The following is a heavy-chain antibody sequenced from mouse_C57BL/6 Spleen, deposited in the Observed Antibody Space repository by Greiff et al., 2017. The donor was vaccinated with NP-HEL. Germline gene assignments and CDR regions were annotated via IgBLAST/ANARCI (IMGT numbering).Heavy chain of an antibody. CDR1: GFTFTDYY. J-gene: IGHJ4*01. CDR3: ARSVYYDYEYYAMDY. Sequence: EVKLVESGGGLVQPGGSLSLSCAASGFTFTDYYMSWVRQPPGKALEWLGFIRNKANGYTTEYSASVKGRFTISRDNSQSILYLQMNALRAEDSATYYCARSVYYDYEYYAMDYWGQGTSVTVSS. V-gene: IGHV7-3*01. D-gene: IGHD2-4*01. CDR2: IRNKANGYTT.